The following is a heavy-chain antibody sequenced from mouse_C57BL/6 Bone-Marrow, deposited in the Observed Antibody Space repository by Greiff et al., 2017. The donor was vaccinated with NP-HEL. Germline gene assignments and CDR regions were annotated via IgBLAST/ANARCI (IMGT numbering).Heavy chain of an antibody. D-gene: IGHD2-13*01. J-gene: IGHJ3*01. CDR3: TSGISYYGDTRFAY. CDR1: GFNIKDDY. Sequence: VHVKQSGAELVRPGASVKLSCTASGFNIKDDYMHWVKQRPEQGLEWIGWIDPENGDTEYASKFQGKATITADTSSNTAYLQLSSLTSEDTAVYYCTSGISYYGDTRFAYWGQGTLVTVSA. V-gene: IGHV14-4*01. CDR2: IDPENGDT.